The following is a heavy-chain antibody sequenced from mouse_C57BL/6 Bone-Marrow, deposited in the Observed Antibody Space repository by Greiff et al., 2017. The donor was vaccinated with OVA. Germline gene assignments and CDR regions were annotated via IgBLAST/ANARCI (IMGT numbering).Heavy chain of an antibody. J-gene: IGHJ2*01. CDR3: ARHESYYYGSSRFDY. Sequence: EVQLVESGGDLVKPGGSLKLSCAASGFTFSSYGMSWVRQTPDKRLEWVATISSGGSYTYYPDSVKGRFTISRDNAKNTLYLQMSRLKSEDTAMYYCARHESYYYGSSRFDYWGQGTTLTVSS. CDR2: ISSGGSYT. V-gene: IGHV5-6*01. D-gene: IGHD1-1*01. CDR1: GFTFSSYG.